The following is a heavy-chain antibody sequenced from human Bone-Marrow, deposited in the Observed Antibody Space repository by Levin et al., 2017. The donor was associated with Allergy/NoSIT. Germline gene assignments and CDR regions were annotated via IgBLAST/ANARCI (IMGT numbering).Heavy chain of an antibody. Sequence: GGSLRLSCKASGYTFTGNYIHWVRQAPGQGLEWMGWINPNSGGRNYAQKFQGRVAMTRDTSISTAYMELSRLRSDDTAVYYCARDRGAGYCSGGSCYAWEFDYWGQGTLVTVSS. CDR1: GYTFTGNY. CDR2: INPNSGGR. J-gene: IGHJ4*02. CDR3: ARDRGAGYCSGGSCYAWEFDY. D-gene: IGHD2-15*01. V-gene: IGHV1-2*02.